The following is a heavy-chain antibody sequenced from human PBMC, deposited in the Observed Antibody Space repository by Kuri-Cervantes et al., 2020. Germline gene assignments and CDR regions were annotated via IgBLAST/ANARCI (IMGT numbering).Heavy chain of an antibody. J-gene: IGHJ6*03. CDR3: ARGGPAGDCSGGNCYHSSYYYYMDV. D-gene: IGHD2-15*01. CDR2: ITPHSGGT. V-gene: IGHV1-2*02. Sequence: ASVKVSCKASGYNFKSYYVHWVRQAPGQGLEWMGWITPHSGGTNYAQKFQSRVAMTWDTSTSTVHMELSGLRSDDTAVYYCARGGPAGDCSGGNCYHSSYYYYMDVWGKGTTVTVSS. CDR1: GYNFKSYY.